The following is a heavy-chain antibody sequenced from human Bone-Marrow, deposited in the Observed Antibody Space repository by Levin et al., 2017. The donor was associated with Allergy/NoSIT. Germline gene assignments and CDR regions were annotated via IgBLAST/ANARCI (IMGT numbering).Heavy chain of an antibody. D-gene: IGHD2-15*01. Sequence: GESLKISCTASGFTFDDYDMTWVRQAPGKGLEWVGFIRRKVYGGTREYAASVKGRFTISRDDSKSIAHLQMNSLETEDTGVYYCTRGEGYGIYQISYYMDVWGKGTTVTVSS. CDR2: IRRKVYGGTR. V-gene: IGHV3-49*04. CDR1: GFTFDDYD. CDR3: TRGEGYGIYQISYYMDV. J-gene: IGHJ6*03.